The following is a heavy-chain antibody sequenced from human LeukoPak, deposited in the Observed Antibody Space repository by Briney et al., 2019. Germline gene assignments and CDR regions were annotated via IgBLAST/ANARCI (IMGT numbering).Heavy chain of an antibody. D-gene: IGHD3-22*01. CDR2: ISSSGSTI. CDR1: GFTFSSYE. V-gene: IGHV3-48*03. J-gene: IGHJ6*03. CDR3: ARAGSSGYWSYYYYMDV. Sequence: GGSLRLSCAASGFTFSSYEMNWVRQAPGKGLEWVSYISSSGSTIYYADSVKGRFTISRDNAKNSLYLQMNSLRAEDTAVYYCARAGSSGYWSYYYYMDVWGKGTTVTVSS.